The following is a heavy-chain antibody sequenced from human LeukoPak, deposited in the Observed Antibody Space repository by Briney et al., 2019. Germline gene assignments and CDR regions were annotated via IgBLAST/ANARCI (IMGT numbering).Heavy chain of an antibody. Sequence: GGSLRLSCVGSGFSFDDYAMHWVRQVPGKGLEWVSLITADGRNTYYANFVKGRFTISRDNRKNSLYLQMNSLTVDDTAKYYFAKGGGGGNGWYLFHWGQGALVTVSS. J-gene: IGHJ4*02. V-gene: IGHV3-43*02. CDR3: AKGGGGGNGWYLFH. CDR2: ITADGRNT. D-gene: IGHD6-19*01. CDR1: GFSFDDYA.